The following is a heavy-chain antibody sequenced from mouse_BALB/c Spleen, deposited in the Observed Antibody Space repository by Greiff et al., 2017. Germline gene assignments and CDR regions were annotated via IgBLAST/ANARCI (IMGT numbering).Heavy chain of an antibody. J-gene: IGHJ2*01. Sequence: EVKLMESGGGLVKPGGSLKLSCAASGFAFSSYDMSWVRQTPEKRLEWVAYISSGGGSTYYPDTVKGRFTISRDNAKNTLYLQMSSLKSEDTAMYYCARRDYGNSNYFDYWGQGTTLTVSS. CDR3: ARRDYGNSNYFDY. CDR1: GFAFSSYD. CDR2: ISSGGGST. D-gene: IGHD2-1*01. V-gene: IGHV5-12-1*01.